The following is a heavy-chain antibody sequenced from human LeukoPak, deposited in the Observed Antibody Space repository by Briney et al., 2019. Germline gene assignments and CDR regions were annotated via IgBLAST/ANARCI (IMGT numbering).Heavy chain of an antibody. CDR2: INHSGST. V-gene: IGHV4-34*01. J-gene: IGHJ5*02. CDR1: GGSFSGYY. CDR3: ARGTKYCSSTSCLWFDP. D-gene: IGHD2-2*01. Sequence: PSETLSLTCAVYGGSFSGYYWSWIRQPPGKGLEWSGEINHSGSTNYNPSLKSRVTISVDTSKNQFSLKLSSVTAADTAVYYCARGTKYCSSTSCLWFDPWGQGTLVTVSS.